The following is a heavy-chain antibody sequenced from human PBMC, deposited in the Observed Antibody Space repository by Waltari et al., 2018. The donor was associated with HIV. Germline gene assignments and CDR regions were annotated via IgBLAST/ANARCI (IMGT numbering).Heavy chain of an antibody. J-gene: IGHJ4*02. D-gene: IGHD6-19*01. V-gene: IGHV4-39*01. CDR3: ATLGVAVAGLFDY. CDR1: GGSISSSSYY. Sequence: QLQLQESGPGLVKPSETLSLTCTVSGGSISSSSYYWGWIRQLPGKGLEWIGSIYYSGRTYYNPSLKSRCTISVDTSKNQFSLKLSSVTAADTAVYYCATLGVAVAGLFDYWGQGTLVTVSS. CDR2: IYYSGRT.